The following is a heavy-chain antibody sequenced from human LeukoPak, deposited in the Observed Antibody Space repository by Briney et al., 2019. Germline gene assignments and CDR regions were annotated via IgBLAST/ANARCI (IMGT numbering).Heavy chain of an antibody. D-gene: IGHD3-9*01. Sequence: GGSLRLSCAASGFTFSSYEMNWVRQAPGKGLEWVSYISSSGSTIYYADSVKGRFTISRDNAKNSLYLQMNSLRAEDTAVYYCAREVRYDILTGYYPPSYYYYYMDVWGKGTTVTISS. V-gene: IGHV3-48*03. CDR2: ISSSGSTI. CDR3: AREVRYDILTGYYPPSYYYYYMDV. J-gene: IGHJ6*03. CDR1: GFTFSSYE.